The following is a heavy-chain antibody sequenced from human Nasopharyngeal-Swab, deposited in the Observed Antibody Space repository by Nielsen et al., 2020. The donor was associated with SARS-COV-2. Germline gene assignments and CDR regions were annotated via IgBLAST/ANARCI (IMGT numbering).Heavy chain of an antibody. V-gene: IGHV3-15*01. CDR3: TTDGMVRVS. CDR2: IKSKTDGGTT. Sequence: WIRQPPGKGLEWVGRIKSKTDGGTTDYAAPVKGRFTISRDDSKNTLYLQMNILKTEDTAVYYCTTDGMVRVSWGQGTLVTVSS. D-gene: IGHD3-10*01. J-gene: IGHJ5*02.